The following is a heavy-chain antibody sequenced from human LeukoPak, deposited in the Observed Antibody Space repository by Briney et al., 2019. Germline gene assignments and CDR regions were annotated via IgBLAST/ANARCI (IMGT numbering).Heavy chain of an antibody. D-gene: IGHD5-12*01. J-gene: IGHJ4*02. CDR1: GFSVSNNY. Sequence: GGSLRLSCAASGFSVSNNYMSWVRQAPGKGLEFVSVIYSDGSTYYADSVKGRITISRDNSKNTLYLQMNSLGAEGTAVYYCAQARSSSGYGPLGLYWGQGTLVTVSS. CDR2: IYSDGST. CDR3: AQARSSSGYGPLGLY. V-gene: IGHV3-53*01.